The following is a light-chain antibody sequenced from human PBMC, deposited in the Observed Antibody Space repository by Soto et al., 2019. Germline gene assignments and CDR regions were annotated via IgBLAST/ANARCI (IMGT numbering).Light chain of an antibody. CDR3: AAWDDSLNGVV. Sequence: QSVLTQPPSASGTPGQRVTISCSGSSSNIGSNSVNWSQQLPGTAPKLPIYSNNQRPSGVPNRLSGSKTVTSASVAISGLQSEDDADYYCAAWDDSLNGVVFGGGTKLTVL. CDR2: SNN. V-gene: IGLV1-44*01. CDR1: SSNIGSNS. J-gene: IGLJ2*01.